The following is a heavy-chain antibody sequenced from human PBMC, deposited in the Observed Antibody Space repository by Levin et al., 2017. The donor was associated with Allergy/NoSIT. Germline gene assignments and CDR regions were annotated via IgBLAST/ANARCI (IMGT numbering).Heavy chain of an antibody. D-gene: IGHD4-17*01. J-gene: IGHJ6*02. Sequence: GESLKISCAASGFTFSSYSMNWVRQAPGKGLEWVSSISSSSSYIYYADSVKGRFTISRDNAKNSLYLQMNSLRAEDTAVYYCARIVYGDYYYYGMDVWGQGTTVTVSS. V-gene: IGHV3-21*01. CDR3: ARIVYGDYYYYGMDV. CDR2: ISSSSSYI. CDR1: GFTFSSYS.